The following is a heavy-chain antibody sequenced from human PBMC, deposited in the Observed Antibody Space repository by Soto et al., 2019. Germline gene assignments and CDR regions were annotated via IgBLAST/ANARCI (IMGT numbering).Heavy chain of an antibody. CDR2: IKGETDGGTT. CDR1: GFTFSNAW. Sequence: LSCAASGFTFSNAWMSWVRQAPGKGLEWIGRIKGETDGGTTDYAAPVKGRFTISRDHSKDTLYLHMNSLKTEDTAVYYCTTGLSNGYYNFDYWGQGTPVTVS. CDR3: TTGLSNGYYNFDY. V-gene: IGHV3-15*01. D-gene: IGHD3-22*01. J-gene: IGHJ4*02.